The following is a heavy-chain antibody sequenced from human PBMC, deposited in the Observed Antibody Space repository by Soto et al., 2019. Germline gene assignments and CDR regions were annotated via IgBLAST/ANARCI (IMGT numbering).Heavy chain of an antibody. J-gene: IGHJ6*02. CDR2: IIPIFGTA. Sequence: GASVKVSCKASGGTFSSYAISWVRQAPGQGLEWMGGIIPIFGTANYAQKFQGRVTITADESTSTAYMELSSLRSEDTAVYYCARVREVEWLELYYYYGMDVWGQGTTVTVSS. V-gene: IGHV1-69*13. D-gene: IGHD5-12*01. CDR3: ARVREVEWLELYYYYGMDV. CDR1: GGTFSSYA.